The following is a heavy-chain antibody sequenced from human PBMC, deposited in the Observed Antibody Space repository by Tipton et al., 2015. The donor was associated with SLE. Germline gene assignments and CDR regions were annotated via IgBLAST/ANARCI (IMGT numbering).Heavy chain of an antibody. J-gene: IGHJ4*02. Sequence: SLRLSCAASGFSFSIYGMHWVRQAPGKGLEWVALIWYDGTNKYYADSVKGRFTISRDNSKNTLYLQMNSLRAEDTAMYYCARGSNYGYVFDYWGQGTLVTVSS. CDR2: IWYDGTNK. D-gene: IGHD5-18*01. V-gene: IGHV3-33*08. CDR1: GFSFSIYG. CDR3: ARGSNYGYVFDY.